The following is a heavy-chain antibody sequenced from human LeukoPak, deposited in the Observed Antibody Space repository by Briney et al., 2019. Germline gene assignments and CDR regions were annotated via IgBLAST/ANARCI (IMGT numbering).Heavy chain of an antibody. CDR2: ISYDGSNK. CDR3: ARDGGSKSRFDY. D-gene: IGHD2-15*01. V-gene: IGHV3-30-3*01. CDR1: GFTFSSYA. Sequence: PGGSLRLSCAASGFTFSSYAMHWVRQAPGKGLEGVAVISYDGSNKYYADSVKGRFTLSRDNSKNTLYLQMNSLRAEDTAVYYCARDGGSKSRFDYWGQGTLVTVSS. J-gene: IGHJ4*02.